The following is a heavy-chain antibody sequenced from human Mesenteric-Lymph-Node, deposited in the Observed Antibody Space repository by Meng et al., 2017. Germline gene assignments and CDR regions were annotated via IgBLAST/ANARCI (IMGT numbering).Heavy chain of an antibody. V-gene: IGHV1-2*02. Sequence: ASVKVSCKASGYTFTDYYMHWVRQAPGQGLEWMGWINPNSGGTKYAQNFQGRVIMTRDTSISTAYMELSRLRSDDTAVYYCARLLNGDRYFDHWGQGTLVTVSS. J-gene: IGHJ4*02. CDR1: GYTFTDYY. CDR3: ARLLNGDRYFDH. CDR2: INPNSGGT. D-gene: IGHD3-9*01.